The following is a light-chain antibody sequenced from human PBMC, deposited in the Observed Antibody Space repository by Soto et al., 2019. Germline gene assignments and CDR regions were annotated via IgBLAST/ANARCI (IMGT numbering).Light chain of an antibody. J-gene: IGKJ3*01. V-gene: IGKV3-20*01. CDR3: QQYGSSLFT. CDR2: GTS. Sequence: EIVLTQSPGTLSLSPGERATLSCRASQSVSSKYLAWYQQKPGQAPRVLIYGTSIRASGVPERFSGGGSGKDLTLTITALEPEDFAVYYCQQYGSSLFTLGPGTKVDIK. CDR1: QSVSSKY.